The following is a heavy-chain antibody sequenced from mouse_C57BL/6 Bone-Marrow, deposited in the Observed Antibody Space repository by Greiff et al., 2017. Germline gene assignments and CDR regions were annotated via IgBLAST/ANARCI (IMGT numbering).Heavy chain of an antibody. CDR2: INTSSGYT. D-gene: IGHD1-1*01. CDR1: GYTFTSYW. J-gene: IGHJ2*01. V-gene: IGHV1-7*01. CDR3: ARLRGLRSDY. Sequence: VKLMESGAELAKPGDSVKLSCTASGYTFTSYWMHWVKQRPGRGLEWIGYINTSSGYTKYNQKFKDKATLTADKSSSTAYMQLSSLTYEDSAVYYCARLRGLRSDYWGQGTTLTVSS.